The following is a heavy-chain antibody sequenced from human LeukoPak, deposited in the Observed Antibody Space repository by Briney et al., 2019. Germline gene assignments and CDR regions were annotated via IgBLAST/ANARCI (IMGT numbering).Heavy chain of an antibody. D-gene: IGHD1-26*01. CDR3: TTGNSGTDY. Sequence: GGSLRLSCAASGFTFSGSAMHWVLQASGKGLEWVGLIRGKANSYATAYAASVRGRFTISRDDSKNTAYLQMNSLKTEDTAVYYCTTGNSGTDYWGQGTLVTVSS. CDR2: IRGKANSYAT. J-gene: IGHJ4*02. V-gene: IGHV3-73*01. CDR1: GFTFSGSA.